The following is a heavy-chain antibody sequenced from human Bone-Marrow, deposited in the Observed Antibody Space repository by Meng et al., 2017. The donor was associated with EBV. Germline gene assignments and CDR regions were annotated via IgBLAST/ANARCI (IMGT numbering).Heavy chain of an antibody. V-gene: IGHV4-39*01. CDR3: ARPFPSWQSPRLDPFGA. J-gene: IGHJ5*02. Sequence: PDSVLGNSNLLQTPSPTCTFSGDSMSSCSYWGWTRQPPGRWLEWIGSVHYTGSTYYSPSLKSRVTVSVDTSKNQFSLRLTSVTAADTAVYYCARPFPSWQSPRLDPFGAWGQGTLVTVSS. D-gene: IGHD6-19*01. CDR2: VHYTGST. CDR1: GDSMSSCSY.